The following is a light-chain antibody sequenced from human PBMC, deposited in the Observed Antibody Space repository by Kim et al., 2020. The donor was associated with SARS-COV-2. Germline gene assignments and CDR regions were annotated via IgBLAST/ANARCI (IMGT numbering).Light chain of an antibody. CDR1: KLGDKY. J-gene: IGLJ1*01. V-gene: IGLV3-1*01. CDR3: QAWDSSTYV. CDR2: QDS. Sequence: VSPGQTASITCSGDKLGDKYACWYQQKPGQSPVLVIYQDSKRPSGIPERFSGSNSGNTATQTISGTQAMDEADYYCQAWDSSTYVFGTGTKVTVL.